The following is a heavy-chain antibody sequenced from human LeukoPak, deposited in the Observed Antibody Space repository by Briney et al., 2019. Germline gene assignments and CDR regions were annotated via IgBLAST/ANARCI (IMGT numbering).Heavy chain of an antibody. CDR1: RLTFSKFI. D-gene: IGHD2-2*01. V-gene: IGHV3-64*01. CDR2: ICSNVGST. CDR3: ARGGVVPATTGNY. J-gene: IGHJ4*02. Sequence: GGSLRLSCAASRLTFSKFIMHWVRPAPGRGVEYVLAICSNVGSTYYANSVKVRFTISRHNSKNTLYLQMGSLRAEDMAVYYCARGGVVPATTGNYWGEGTLVTVSS.